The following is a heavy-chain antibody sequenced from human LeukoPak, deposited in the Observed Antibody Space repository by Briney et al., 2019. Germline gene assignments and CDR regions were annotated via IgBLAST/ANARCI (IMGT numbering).Heavy chain of an antibody. J-gene: IGHJ5*02. CDR3: ARESWFDP. Sequence: PGGSLRLSCAASGFTLSSYSMNWARQAPGKGLEWVSFISSSSSTIYYADSVKGRFIISRDNAKNSLYPQMNSLRAEDTAVYYCARESWFDPWGQGTLVTVSS. CDR2: ISSSSSTI. V-gene: IGHV3-48*01. CDR1: GFTLSSYS.